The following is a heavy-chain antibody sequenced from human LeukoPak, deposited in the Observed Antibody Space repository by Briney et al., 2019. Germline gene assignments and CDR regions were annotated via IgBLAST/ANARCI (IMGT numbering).Heavy chain of an antibody. CDR3: AKDWVWYEYQLLTGAFDI. CDR2: ISGSGGST. V-gene: IGHV3-23*01. CDR1: GITFSSYA. J-gene: IGHJ3*02. Sequence: PGGSLRLSCAASGITFSSYAMSWVRQAPGKGLEWVSAISGSGGSTYYADSVKGRFTISRDNSKNTLYLQMNSLRAEDTAVYYCAKDWVWYEYQLLTGAFDIWGQGTMVTVSS. D-gene: IGHD2-2*01.